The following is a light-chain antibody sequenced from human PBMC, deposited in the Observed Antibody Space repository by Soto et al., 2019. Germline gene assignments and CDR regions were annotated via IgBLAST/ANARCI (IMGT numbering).Light chain of an antibody. CDR2: GAS. J-gene: IGKJ3*01. Sequence: VVMTQPPATLSVSPGERATLSCRASQSVGSSLAWYQQKPGRAPRLLIYGASTRATGIPARFSGSGSETEFTLTISSLQSEDFAVYYCQQYKKWPITFGPGTKVDIK. V-gene: IGKV3D-15*01. CDR1: QSVGSS. CDR3: QQYKKWPIT.